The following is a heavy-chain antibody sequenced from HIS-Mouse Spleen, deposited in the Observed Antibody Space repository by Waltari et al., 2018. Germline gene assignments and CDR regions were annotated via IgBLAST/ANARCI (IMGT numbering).Heavy chain of an antibody. CDR3: AREPHYGGNSHFDY. Sequence: SYWMSWVRQAPGKGLEWVANIKQDGSEKYYVDSVKGRFTISRDNAKNSLYLQMNSLRAEDTAVYYCAREPHYGGNSHFDYWGQGTLVTVSS. J-gene: IGHJ4*02. CDR1: SYW. V-gene: IGHV3-7*01. D-gene: IGHD4-17*01. CDR2: IKQDGSEK.